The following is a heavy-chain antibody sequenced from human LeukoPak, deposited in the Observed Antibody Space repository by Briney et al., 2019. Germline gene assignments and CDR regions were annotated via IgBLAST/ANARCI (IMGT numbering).Heavy chain of an antibody. V-gene: IGHV1-2*02. J-gene: IGHJ4*02. CDR1: EYIFTDDY. Sequence: ASVKVSCKPSEYIFTDDYMHWVRQTPGQGLEWMGWINPNSGGTRYPQKFQGRVTMTRDTAISTGYMELSGLRSDDTAVYYCARDRSPAPGRSYGRGHFDYWGQGTLVTVSS. D-gene: IGHD5-18*01. CDR2: INPNSGGT. CDR3: ARDRSPAPGRSYGRGHFDY.